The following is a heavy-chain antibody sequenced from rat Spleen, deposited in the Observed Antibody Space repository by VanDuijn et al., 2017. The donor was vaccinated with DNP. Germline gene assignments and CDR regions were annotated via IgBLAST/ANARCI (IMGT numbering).Heavy chain of an antibody. V-gene: IGHV3-1*01. CDR3: ARSRAMMEVITPYYFDY. J-gene: IGHJ2*01. Sequence: EVQFQESGPGLVKSSQSLSLTCSVTGYSITSNYWAWIRKFPGNKMEWMGYISYSGNTNYNPSLKSRISITRDTSKNQFFLQLNSVSPEDTATYYCARSRAMMEVITPYYFDYWGQGVMVTVSS. D-gene: IGHD1-12*02. CDR2: ISYSGNT. CDR1: GYSITSNY.